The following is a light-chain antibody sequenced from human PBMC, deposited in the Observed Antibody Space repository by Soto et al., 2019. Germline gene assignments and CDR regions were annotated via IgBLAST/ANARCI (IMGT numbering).Light chain of an antibody. V-gene: IGKV2D-29*02. CDR2: EVN. CDR1: QSLLHSDGKTY. J-gene: IGKJ5*01. Sequence: DMFMTQTHLSLSVTPGQPASLSRESSQSLLHSDGKTYLYWYLQKPGQSPQLLIYEVNIRFSGVPDRFSGGGSGTDFTLKISRVQAEDVGLYYCMQSMQLPITFGQGTRLEI. CDR3: MQSMQLPIT.